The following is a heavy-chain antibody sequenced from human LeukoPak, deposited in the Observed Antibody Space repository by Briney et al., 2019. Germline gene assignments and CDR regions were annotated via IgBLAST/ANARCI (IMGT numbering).Heavy chain of an antibody. CDR2: ISGSGGNT. D-gene: IGHD2-21*01. CDR1: GFTFSSYA. V-gene: IGHV3-23*01. J-gene: IGHJ4*02. Sequence: GGSLRLSCAASGFTFSSYAMSWVRQAPGQGLEWVSGISGSGGNTYLADSVKGRFTIARDNSKTTLYLQMNSLRADDTAVYSCARGSTWGGLDYWGQGTLVTVST. CDR3: ARGSTWGGLDY.